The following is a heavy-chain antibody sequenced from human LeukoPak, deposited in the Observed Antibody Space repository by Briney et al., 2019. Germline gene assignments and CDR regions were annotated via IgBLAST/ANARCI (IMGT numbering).Heavy chain of an antibody. J-gene: IGHJ3*02. D-gene: IGHD3-22*01. CDR3: AREAISGLMAFDI. V-gene: IGHV4-34*01. Sequence: PSETLSLTCAVYGGSFSGYYWSWIRQPPGKGLEWIGEINHSGSTNYNPSLKSRVTISVDTSKNQFSLKLSSVTAADTAVYYCAREAISGLMAFDIWGQGTMVTVSS. CDR2: INHSGST. CDR1: GGSFSGYY.